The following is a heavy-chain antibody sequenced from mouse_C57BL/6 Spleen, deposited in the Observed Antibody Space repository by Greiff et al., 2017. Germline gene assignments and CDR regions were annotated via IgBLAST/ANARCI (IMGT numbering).Heavy chain of an antibody. CDR3: ARWYYGSSYFDY. Sequence: QVHVKQPGAELVRPGSSVKLSCKASGYTFTSYWMHWVKQRPIQGLEWIGNIDPSDSETHYNQKFKDKATLTVDKSSSTAYMQLSSLTSEDSAVYYCARWYYGSSYFDYWGQGTTLTVSS. D-gene: IGHD1-1*01. CDR2: IDPSDSET. V-gene: IGHV1-52*01. CDR1: GYTFTSYW. J-gene: IGHJ2*01.